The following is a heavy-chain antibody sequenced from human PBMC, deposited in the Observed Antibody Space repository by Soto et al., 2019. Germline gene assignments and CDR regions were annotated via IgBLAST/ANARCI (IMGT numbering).Heavy chain of an antibody. V-gene: IGHV3-74*01. J-gene: IGHJ3*02. CDR2: INSDGSST. CDR1: GFTFSSYW. CDR3: ARASPTRINWDADAFDI. D-gene: IGHD7-27*01. Sequence: GGSLRLSCAASGFTFSSYWMHWVRQAPGKGLVWVSRINSDGSSTSYADSVKGRFTISRDNAKNTLYLQMNSLRAEDTAVYYCARASPTRINWDADAFDIWGQGTRVTVSS.